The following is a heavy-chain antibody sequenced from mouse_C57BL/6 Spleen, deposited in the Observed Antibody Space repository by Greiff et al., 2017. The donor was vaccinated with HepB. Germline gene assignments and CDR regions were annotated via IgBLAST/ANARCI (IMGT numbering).Heavy chain of an antibody. J-gene: IGHJ2*01. V-gene: IGHV1-52*01. Sequence: QVQLQQPGAELVRPGSSVKLSCKASGYTFTSYWMHWVKQRPIQGLEWIGNIDPSDSETHYNQKFKDKATLTVDKSSSTAYMQLSSLTSEDSAVYYCARSYYYAPFDYWGQGTTLTVSS. CDR2: IDPSDSET. D-gene: IGHD1-1*01. CDR3: ARSYYYAPFDY. CDR1: GYTFTSYW.